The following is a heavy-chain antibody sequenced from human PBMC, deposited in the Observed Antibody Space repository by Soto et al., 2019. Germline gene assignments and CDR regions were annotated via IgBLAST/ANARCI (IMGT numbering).Heavy chain of an antibody. CDR3: ARSLLWFGELLPNWFDP. D-gene: IGHD3-10*01. V-gene: IGHV4-61*01. Sequence: QVQLQESGPGLVKPSETLSLTCTVSGGSVSSGSYYWSWIRQPPGKGLEWIGYIYYSGSTNYNPSLKSRVIISVDTSKNQFSLKLSSVTAADTAVYYCARSLLWFGELLPNWFDPWGQGTLVTVSS. CDR1: GGSVSSGSYY. J-gene: IGHJ5*02. CDR2: IYYSGST.